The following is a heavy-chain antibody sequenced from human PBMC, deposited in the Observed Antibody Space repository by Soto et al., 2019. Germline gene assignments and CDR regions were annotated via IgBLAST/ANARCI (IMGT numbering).Heavy chain of an antibody. V-gene: IGHV3-7*01. J-gene: IGHJ6*02. CDR2: IDKNGRDK. CDR3: AREWTTVTTDYYYYGMDV. Sequence: GGSLRLSCAASGFTFSDYWMSWVRQAAGKGLEWVANIDKNGRDKYYVDSVKGRFTISRDNAKNSLYLQMNSLRAEDTAVYYCAREWTTVTTDYYYYGMDVWGQGTTVTRLL. CDR1: GFTFSDYW. D-gene: IGHD4-4*01.